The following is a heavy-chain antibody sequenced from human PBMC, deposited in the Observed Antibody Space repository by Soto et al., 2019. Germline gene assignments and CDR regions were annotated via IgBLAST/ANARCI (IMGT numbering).Heavy chain of an antibody. CDR2: ISYGGST. J-gene: IGHJ4*02. Sequence: SETLSLTCTGSGGSISSTSYYWGWVRQPPEKGLEWIGAISYGGSTYHNPSLRSRVTIFVDTSKSQFSLDLTSVTAADTAVYYCARHRRETGTYAQPLDYWGQGTLVT. CDR1: GGSISSTSYY. CDR3: ARHRRETGTYAQPLDY. V-gene: IGHV4-39*01. D-gene: IGHD1-1*01.